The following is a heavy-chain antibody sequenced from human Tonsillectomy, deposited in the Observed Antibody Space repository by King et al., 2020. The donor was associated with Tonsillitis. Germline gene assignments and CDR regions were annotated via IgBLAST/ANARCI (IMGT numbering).Heavy chain of an antibody. J-gene: IGHJ4*02. V-gene: IGHV5-10-1*03. Sequence: VQLVESGAEVKKPGESLRISCKGSGNSFTSYWITWVRQMPGKGLEWMGRIDPSDSYTNYSPSFQGHVTISADKSISTAYLQWSSLKASDTAIYYCASARDTTMIKGWGQGTLVTVSS. CDR1: GNSFTSYW. D-gene: IGHD5-18*01. CDR2: IDPSDSYT. CDR3: ASARDTTMIKG.